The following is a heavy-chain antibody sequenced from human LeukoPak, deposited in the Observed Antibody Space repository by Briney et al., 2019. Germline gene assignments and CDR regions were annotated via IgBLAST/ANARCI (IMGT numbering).Heavy chain of an antibody. CDR1: GFTFSSYG. CDR2: ISYDGSNK. J-gene: IGHJ4*02. CDR3: AKEPRYYYDSSGYYDY. Sequence: GGSLRLSCEASGFTFSSYGIHWVRQAPGKGQEWVAVISYDGSNKYYADSVKGRLTISRDNSKNTLYLQMNSLRAEDTAVYYCAKEPRYYYDSSGYYDYWGQGTLVTVSS. D-gene: IGHD3-22*01. V-gene: IGHV3-30*18.